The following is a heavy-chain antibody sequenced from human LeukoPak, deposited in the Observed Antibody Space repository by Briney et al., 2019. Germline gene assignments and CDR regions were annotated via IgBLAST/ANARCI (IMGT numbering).Heavy chain of an antibody. J-gene: IGHJ4*02. V-gene: IGHV4-38-2*02. CDR2: IYISGST. Sequence: SETLSLTCTVSGYSISSGYYWGWIRQPPGKGLEWIGRIYISGSTNYKSSLKSRVTISLDTSKNQFSLKLSSVTAADTAVYYCAREREGPYGYLNYWGQGTLVIVSS. CDR3: AREREGPYGYLNY. CDR1: GYSISSGYY. D-gene: IGHD4-17*01.